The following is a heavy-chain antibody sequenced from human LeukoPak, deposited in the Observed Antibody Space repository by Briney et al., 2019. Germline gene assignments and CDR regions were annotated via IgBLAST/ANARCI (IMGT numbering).Heavy chain of an antibody. CDR3: ARDGPPYYYDSSNYYYMDV. D-gene: IGHD3-22*01. V-gene: IGHV3-21*01. CDR2: IFGGGTST. J-gene: IGHJ6*03. CDR1: GFTFSTFT. Sequence: GGSLRLSCAASGFTFSTFTMNWVRQAPGRGLEWVAGIFGGGTSTYYADSVKGRFTVSRDNAKNSLYLQMNSLRAEDTAVYYCARDGPPYYYDSSNYYYMDVWGKGTTVTVSS.